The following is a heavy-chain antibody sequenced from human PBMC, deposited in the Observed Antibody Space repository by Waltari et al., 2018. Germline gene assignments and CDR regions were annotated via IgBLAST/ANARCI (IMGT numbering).Heavy chain of an antibody. CDR2: ISYDGSNK. CDR1: GFTFRSYA. Sequence: QVQLVESGGGVVQPGRSLRLSCAASGFTFRSYALHWVRQAPGKGLEWVAVISYDGSNKYYADSVKGRFTISRDNSKNTLYLQMNSLRAEDTAVYYCAKWKRDSGYYYFDYWGQGTLVTVSS. V-gene: IGHV3-30-3*02. J-gene: IGHJ4*02. CDR3: AKWKRDSGYYYFDY. D-gene: IGHD3-3*01.